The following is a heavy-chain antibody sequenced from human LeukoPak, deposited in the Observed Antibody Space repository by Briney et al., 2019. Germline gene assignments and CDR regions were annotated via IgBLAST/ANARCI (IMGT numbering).Heavy chain of an antibody. J-gene: IGHJ5*02. D-gene: IGHD1-1*01. CDR3: ARDDDRAGWFDP. Sequence: PSETLSLTCTVSGGSISSGGYYWSWIRQHPGKGLEWIGYIYYSGSTYYNPSLKSRVTISVDTSKNQFSLKLSSVTAADTAVYYCARDDDRAGWFDPWGQGTLVTVSS. CDR2: IYYSGST. V-gene: IGHV4-31*03. CDR1: GGSISSGGYY.